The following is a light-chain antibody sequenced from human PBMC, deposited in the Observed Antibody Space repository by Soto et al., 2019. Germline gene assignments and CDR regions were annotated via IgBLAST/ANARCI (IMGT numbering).Light chain of an antibody. J-gene: IGKJ1*01. CDR3: QLRSNWPPTWT. CDR2: DAS. V-gene: IGKV3-11*01. Sequence: EIVLTQSPATLSLSPGERATLSCRASQSISNYLAWYQLKPGQAPRLLIYDASSRATGIPARFSGSGSGTDFTLTISSLEPEDFAVYFCQLRSNWPPTWTFGQGTKVEIK. CDR1: QSISNY.